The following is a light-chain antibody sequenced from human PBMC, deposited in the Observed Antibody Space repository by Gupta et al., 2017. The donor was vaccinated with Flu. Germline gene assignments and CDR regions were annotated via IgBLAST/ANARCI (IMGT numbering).Light chain of an antibody. V-gene: IGLV1-44*01. CDR1: SSNIGRNT. J-gene: IGLJ1*01. CDR3: AAWDDSLKGYV. CDR2: SDN. Sequence: QSVLTQPPSASGTPGQRVTCSFSGNSSNIGRNTVNWSQQLPGTAPKLLIYSDNQRPSGVPDRFSGSKSGTSASLAISGLQSEDEADYYCAAWDDSLKGYVFGTGTRVTVL.